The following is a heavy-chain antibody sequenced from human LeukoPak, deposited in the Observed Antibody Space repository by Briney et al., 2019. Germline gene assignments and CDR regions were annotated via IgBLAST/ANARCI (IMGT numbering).Heavy chain of an antibody. CDR3: AKDPSPREYYFDY. CDR1: GFTFSSYA. D-gene: IGHD3-10*01. Sequence: HTGGSLRLSCAASGFTFSSYAMSWVRQAPGKGLEWVSAISGSGGNTYYADSVKGRFTISRDNSKNTLYVQMNSLRAEDTAVYYCAKDPSPREYYFDYWGQGTLVTVSS. CDR2: ISGSGGNT. J-gene: IGHJ4*02. V-gene: IGHV3-23*01.